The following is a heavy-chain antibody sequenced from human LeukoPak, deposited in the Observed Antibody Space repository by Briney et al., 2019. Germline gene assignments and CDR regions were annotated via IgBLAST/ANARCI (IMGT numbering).Heavy chain of an antibody. CDR3: ARDSRRAAGGTRAFDI. J-gene: IGHJ3*02. D-gene: IGHD6-13*01. CDR1: GFTFSDYY. Sequence: GGSLRLSCAASGFTFSDYYMSWIRQAPGKGLEWGSYISSSGSTIYYADSVKGRFTISRDNAKNSLYLQMNSLRAEDTAVYYCARDSRRAAGGTRAFDIWGQGTMVTVSS. V-gene: IGHV3-11*01. CDR2: ISSSGSTI.